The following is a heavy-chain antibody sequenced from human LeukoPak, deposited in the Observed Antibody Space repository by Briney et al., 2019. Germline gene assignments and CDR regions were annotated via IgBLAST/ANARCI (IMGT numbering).Heavy chain of an antibody. Sequence: SETLSLTCTVSGGSISSGSYYWSWIRQPAGKGLEWIGRIYTSGSTNYNPSLKSRVTISVDTSKNQFSLKLSSVIAADTAVYYCAREPLRAAAGAFDIWGQGTMVTVSS. CDR1: GGSISSGSYY. J-gene: IGHJ3*02. CDR2: IYTSGST. V-gene: IGHV4-61*02. D-gene: IGHD6-13*01. CDR3: AREPLRAAAGAFDI.